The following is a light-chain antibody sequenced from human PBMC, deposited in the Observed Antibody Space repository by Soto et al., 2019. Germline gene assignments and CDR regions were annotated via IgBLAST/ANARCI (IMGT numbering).Light chain of an antibody. Sequence: QSVLTQPPSVSGAPGQRVTISCTGSSSNIGAGYDVHWYQQLPGTAPKLLIYGNSNRPSGVPDRFSGSKSGTAASLAITGLQAEDEADYCCQSYDSSLAVFGGGTKLTVL. CDR2: GNS. CDR3: QSYDSSLAV. V-gene: IGLV1-40*01. CDR1: SSNIGAGYD. J-gene: IGLJ2*01.